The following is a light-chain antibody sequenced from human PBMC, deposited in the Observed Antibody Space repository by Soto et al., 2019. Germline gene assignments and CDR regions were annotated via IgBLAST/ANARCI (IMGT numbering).Light chain of an antibody. J-gene: IGKJ4*01. CDR2: KAS. Sequence: DIQMTQSPSTLSASVGDRVTITCRASQSISSWLTWYQQKPGKAPNLLIYKASSLESGVPSRFSVSGSGTEFTLTISSLQPDDFATYYCQQYNSYPTFGGGTKVVIK. V-gene: IGKV1-5*03. CDR3: QQYNSYPT. CDR1: QSISSW.